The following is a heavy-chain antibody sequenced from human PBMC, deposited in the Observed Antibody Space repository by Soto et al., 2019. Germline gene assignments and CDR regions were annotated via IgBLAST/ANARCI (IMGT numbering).Heavy chain of an antibody. CDR1: GGTFSSYA. CDR2: IIPIFGTA. Sequence: QVQLVQSGAEVKKPGSSVKVSCKASGGTFSSYAISWVRQAPGQGLEWMGGIIPIFGTANYAQKFQGRVTITADESTSTAQMELSSLRSEDTAVYYCAREGGGYCSGGTGWFDPWGQGPLVTVSS. J-gene: IGHJ5*02. V-gene: IGHV1-69*12. D-gene: IGHD2-15*01. CDR3: AREGGGYCSGGTGWFDP.